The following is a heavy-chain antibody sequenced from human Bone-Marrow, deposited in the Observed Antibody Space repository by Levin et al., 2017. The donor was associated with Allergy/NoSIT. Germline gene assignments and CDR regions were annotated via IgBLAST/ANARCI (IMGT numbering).Heavy chain of an antibody. V-gene: IGHV3-23*01. D-gene: IGHD6-19*01. CDR2: FSGSGDIT. CDR1: GFTFSNYA. J-gene: IGHJ4*02. CDR3: AKRTFYSTGWAFDH. Sequence: PGGSLRLSCAASGFTFSNYAMSWVRQAPGKGLEWVSTFSGSGDITYYAESLRGRFTISRDDSKNTLYLQMSSLVADDTATYYCAKRTFYSTGWAFDHWGLGTLVTVSS.